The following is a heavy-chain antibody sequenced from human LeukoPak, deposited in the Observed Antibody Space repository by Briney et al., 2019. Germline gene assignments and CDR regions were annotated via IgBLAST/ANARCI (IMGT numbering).Heavy chain of an antibody. Sequence: SSVKVSCKASGYTFTSCYVDWVRQAPGQGLEWRGISNASVCGTMYAQSFQARVTMTRDMSTSTVDMALSSLRSEHTAVYYCARALYSSTWYVLNSWGQGTLVTASS. D-gene: IGHD6-13*01. V-gene: IGHV1-46*01. J-gene: IGHJ4*02. CDR1: GYTFTSCY. CDR2: SNASVCGT. CDR3: ARALYSSTWYVLNS.